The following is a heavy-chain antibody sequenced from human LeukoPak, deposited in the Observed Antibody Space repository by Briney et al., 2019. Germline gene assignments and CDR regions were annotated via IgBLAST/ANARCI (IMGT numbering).Heavy chain of an antibody. CDR1: GFTFSSYA. Sequence: SGGSLRLSCAASGFTFSSYAMSWVRQAPGKGLEWISAISGSGGSTYYADSVKGRSTISRDNSKNTLYLQMNSLRAEDTAVYYCAKVCSGSYYAFDIWGQGTMVTVSS. CDR2: ISGSGGST. J-gene: IGHJ3*02. V-gene: IGHV3-23*01. CDR3: AKVCSGSYYAFDI. D-gene: IGHD1-26*01.